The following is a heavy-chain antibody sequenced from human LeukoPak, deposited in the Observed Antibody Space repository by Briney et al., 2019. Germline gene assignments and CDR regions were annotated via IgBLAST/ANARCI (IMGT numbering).Heavy chain of an antibody. CDR2: IHHSGNS. J-gene: IGHJ5*02. CDR1: GASVREYY. V-gene: IGHV4-59*02. Sequence: PSETLSLTCTVSGASVREYYWSWIRQSPGKGLEWISYIHHSGNSDYNPSLRSRVTTSLDTSKNQFSLNLISVTAADTAVYYCTRGHWGLQSWSQGTLVTVSS. CDR3: TRGHWGLQS. D-gene: IGHD7-27*01.